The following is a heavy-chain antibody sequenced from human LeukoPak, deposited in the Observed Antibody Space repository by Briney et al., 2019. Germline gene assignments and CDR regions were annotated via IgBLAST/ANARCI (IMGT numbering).Heavy chain of an antibody. J-gene: IGHJ6*02. V-gene: IGHV3-33*01. CDR3: ATYDLDV. CDR2: IWYDGSNT. Sequence: GGSLRLSCAASGFTFSSYGMHWVRQVPGKGLEWVAVIWYDGSNTYHAESVKGRFTISRDNFKNTLYLQMNSLRAEDTAIYYCATYDLDVWGQGTTVTVSS. CDR1: GFTFSSYG. D-gene: IGHD3-16*01.